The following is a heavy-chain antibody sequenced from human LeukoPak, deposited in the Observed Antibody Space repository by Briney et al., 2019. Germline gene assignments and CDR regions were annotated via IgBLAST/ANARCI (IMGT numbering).Heavy chain of an antibody. J-gene: IGHJ5*02. CDR3: ARSGIAAAALEP. V-gene: IGHV3-21*01. Sequence: GGSLRLSCAASGFTFSSYSMNWVRQAPGKGLEWVSSISSSSSYIYYADSVKGRFTISRDNAKNSLYLQMNSLRAEDTAVYYCARSGIAAAALEPWGQGNLVTVSS. CDR2: ISSSSSYI. D-gene: IGHD6-13*01. CDR1: GFTFSSYS.